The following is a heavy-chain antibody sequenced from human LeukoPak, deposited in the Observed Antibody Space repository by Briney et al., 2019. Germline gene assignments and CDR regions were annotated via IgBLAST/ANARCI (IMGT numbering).Heavy chain of an antibody. Sequence: PGGSLRLSCAASGFTFSNAWISWVRQAPGKGLEWVGRIKSKNDGGTTDSAAPVKGRFTISRDDSKNTLYLQMNSLKTEDTAVYYCTTVLAAAGYFYYYYYMDVWGKGTTVTVSS. CDR1: GFTFSNAW. D-gene: IGHD6-13*01. CDR2: IKSKNDGGTT. CDR3: TTVLAAAGYFYYYYYMDV. V-gene: IGHV3-15*01. J-gene: IGHJ6*03.